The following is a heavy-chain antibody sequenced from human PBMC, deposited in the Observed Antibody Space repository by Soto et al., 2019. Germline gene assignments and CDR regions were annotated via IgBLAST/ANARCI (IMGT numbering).Heavy chain of an antibody. V-gene: IGHV1-3*01. CDR2: IKAGNGDT. J-gene: IGHJ4*02. CDR1: GYTFTRNA. Sequence: ASVKVSCKASGYTFTRNAIHWVRQAPGQRLEWIGRIKAGNGDTKYSQKFQDRVTITRDTSASAAYMELSTLGSEDTSVYYCARYGNHYDPLYYSGQGSLVTGSA. CDR3: ARYGNHYDPLYY. D-gene: IGHD3-22*01.